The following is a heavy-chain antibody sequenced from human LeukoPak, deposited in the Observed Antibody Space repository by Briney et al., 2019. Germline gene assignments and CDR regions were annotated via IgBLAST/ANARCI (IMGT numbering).Heavy chain of an antibody. CDR3: ARAASSSWYWDWFDP. D-gene: IGHD6-13*01. CDR2: INAGNGNT. V-gene: IGHV1-3*01. Sequence: ASVKVSCKASGYTFTSYAMHWVRQAPGQRLEWMGCINAGNGNTKYSQKFQGRVTITRDTSASTAYMELSSLRSEDTAVYYCARAASSSWYWDWFDPWGQGTLVTVSS. CDR1: GYTFTSYA. J-gene: IGHJ5*02.